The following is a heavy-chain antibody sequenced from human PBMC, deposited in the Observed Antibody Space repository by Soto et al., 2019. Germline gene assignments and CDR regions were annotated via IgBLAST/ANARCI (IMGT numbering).Heavy chain of an antibody. V-gene: IGHV3-48*03. Sequence: EVQLLESGGGLVQPGGSLRLSCGVSGFTFNDFEMNWVRQAPGKGLEWLAYIDGSGTTKKYADSVRGRFTISRDNPNNSLFLQMSSLSAADTAIYYWARGFGRFNYGGQGTLVSVSS. CDR1: GFTFNDFE. D-gene: IGHD3-10*01. CDR3: ARGFGRFNY. CDR2: IDGSGTTK. J-gene: IGHJ4*02.